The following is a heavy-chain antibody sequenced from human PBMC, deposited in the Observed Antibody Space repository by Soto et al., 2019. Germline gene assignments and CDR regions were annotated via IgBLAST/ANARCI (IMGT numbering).Heavy chain of an antibody. CDR2: ISAYNGNT. CDR1: GYTFTSYG. Sequence: ASVTVSCKASGYTFTSYGISWVRQAPGQGLEWMGRISAYNGNTNYAQKLQGRVTMTTDTSTSTAYMELRSLRSEDTAVYYCARVSGSSWHYYFDYWGQGTLVTVSS. CDR3: ARVSGSSWHYYFDY. V-gene: IGHV1-18*01. D-gene: IGHD6-13*01. J-gene: IGHJ4*02.